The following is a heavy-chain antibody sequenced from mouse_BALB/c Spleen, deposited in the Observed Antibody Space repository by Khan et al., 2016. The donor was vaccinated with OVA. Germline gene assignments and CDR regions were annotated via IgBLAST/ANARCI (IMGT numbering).Heavy chain of an antibody. J-gene: IGHJ4*01. CDR1: GYTFTNYG. V-gene: IGHV9-3-1*01. Sequence: QIPLVQSGPELKKPGETVKISCKASGYTFTNYGMNWVKQAPGKGLKWMGWIYTYTGEPTYADDFKGRFAFSLESSASTAFLQINNLTNDDTATYCCARGSSRAMDYWGQGTSVTVSS. CDR3: ARGSSRAMDY. CDR2: IYTYTGEP. D-gene: IGHD1-1*01.